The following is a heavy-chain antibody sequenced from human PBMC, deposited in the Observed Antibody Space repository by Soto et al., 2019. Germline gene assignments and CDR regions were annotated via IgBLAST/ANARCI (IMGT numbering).Heavy chain of an antibody. CDR3: ARHQYYDFWSGYYTYYYGMDV. CDR2: IYPGDSDT. V-gene: IGHV5-51*01. CDR1: GYSFTSYW. D-gene: IGHD3-3*01. Sequence: PGESLKISCKGSGYSFTSYWIGWVRQMPGKGLEWMGIIYPGDSDTRYSPSFQGQVTISADKSISTAYLQWSSLKASDTAMYYCARHQYYDFWSGYYTYYYGMDVWGQGTTVTVSS. J-gene: IGHJ6*02.